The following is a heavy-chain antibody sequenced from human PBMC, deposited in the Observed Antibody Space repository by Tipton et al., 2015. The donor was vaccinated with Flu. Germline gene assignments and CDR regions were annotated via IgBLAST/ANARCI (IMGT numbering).Heavy chain of an antibody. V-gene: IGHV4-39*02. CDR3: TKEILSSPDC. CDR2: VHYSGRT. CDR1: GGSITTNNYY. D-gene: IGHD3/OR15-3a*01. Sequence: TLSLTCIVSGGSITTNNYYWGWVRQPPGKGLEWIGTVHYSGRTFYSLSLKSRVTMSVDTSKNQFSLKLTSVTAADTAVYYCTKEILSSPDCWGQGTLVTVSS. J-gene: IGHJ4*02.